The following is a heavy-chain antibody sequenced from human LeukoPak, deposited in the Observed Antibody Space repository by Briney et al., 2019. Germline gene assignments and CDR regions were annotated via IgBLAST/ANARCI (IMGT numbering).Heavy chain of an antibody. CDR1: GFTFSDYS. J-gene: IGHJ6*02. CDR2: ISGTGDVS. D-gene: IGHD3-16*02. V-gene: IGHV3-23*01. Sequence: PGGSLRLSCAASGFTFSDYSMRWVRQAPGKGPEWVSSISGTGDVSKYADSVKGRFTISRDNSKNTLYLQVNSLRAEETAVYYCAKAFVPYYYGMDVWGQGTTVTVS. CDR3: AKAFVPYYYGMDV.